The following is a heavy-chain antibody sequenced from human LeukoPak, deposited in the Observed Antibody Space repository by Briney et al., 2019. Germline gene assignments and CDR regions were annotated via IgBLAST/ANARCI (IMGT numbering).Heavy chain of an antibody. D-gene: IGHD3-10*01. Sequence: SETLSLTCTVSGGSISPYYRSWIRQTPGKGLEWIGYIYYSGSTNYNPSLKSRVTISVDASKNQFSLKLTSVTAADTAVYYCARGPPGGQFDPWGQGTLVTVSS. CDR2: IYYSGST. CDR3: ARGPPGGQFDP. CDR1: GGSISPYY. V-gene: IGHV4-59*01. J-gene: IGHJ5*02.